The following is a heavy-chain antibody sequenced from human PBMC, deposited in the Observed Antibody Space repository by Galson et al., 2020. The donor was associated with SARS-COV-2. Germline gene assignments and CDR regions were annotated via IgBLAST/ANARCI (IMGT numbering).Heavy chain of an antibody. CDR3: AKGTDDVEQWLVLSDYCYYGMDV. CDR1: GFTFSSYA. J-gene: IGHJ6*02. V-gene: IGHV3-23*01. Sequence: QTGGSLTLTCAASGFTFSSYAMSWVRQAPGKGLERVSAISGSGSSTYYADSVKGRFTISRHNSKNTLYLQMNSLRAEDTAVYYCAKGTDDVEQWLVLSDYCYYGMDVWGQGTTVTVSS. D-gene: IGHD6-19*01. CDR2: ISGSGSST.